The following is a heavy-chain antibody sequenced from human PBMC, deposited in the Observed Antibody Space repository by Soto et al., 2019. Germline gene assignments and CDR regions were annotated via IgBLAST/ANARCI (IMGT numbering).Heavy chain of an antibody. Sequence: ASVKVSCKASGYTFTSYAMHWVRQAPGQRLEWMGWINAGNGNTKYSQKFQGRVTITRDTSASTAYMELSSLRSEDTAVYYCVRDHTHDYSNYWPLSSFGYWGQGTLVTVSS. D-gene: IGHD4-4*01. V-gene: IGHV1-3*01. CDR2: INAGNGNT. J-gene: IGHJ4*02. CDR1: GYTFTSYA. CDR3: VRDHTHDYSNYWPLSSFGY.